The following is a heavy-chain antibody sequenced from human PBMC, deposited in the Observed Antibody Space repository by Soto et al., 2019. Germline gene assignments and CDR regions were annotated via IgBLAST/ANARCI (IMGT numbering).Heavy chain of an antibody. CDR2: ITLSGDT. Sequence: SETLPLPCAVSGGSFSGYSGSWIRQPTGKELKRIGQITLSGDTNYSPSHKSRLSLSGDPSKNQFPLSITSVTAADSAHNNLTRDGPCCGHDCFYFWGTRTRVVVAS. CDR1: GGSFSGYS. CDR3: TRDGPCCGHDCFYF. J-gene: IGHJ6*01. D-gene: IGHD2-21*02. V-gene: IGHV4-34*07.